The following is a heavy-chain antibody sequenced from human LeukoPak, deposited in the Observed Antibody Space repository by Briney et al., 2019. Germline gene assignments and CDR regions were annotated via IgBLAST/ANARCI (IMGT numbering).Heavy chain of an antibody. CDR2: ISRSSSYI. Sequence: PGGSLRLSCAASGFTFDNYNMNWVRQAPGKGLEWVSSISRSSSYIYYADSVKGRFTISRDNAKNSLFLQMNSLRAEDTAVYYCARDGNIVVVPAAMNYYYYYMDVWGKGTTVTVSS. CDR3: ARDGNIVVVPAAMNYYYYYMDV. CDR1: GFTFDNYN. V-gene: IGHV3-21*01. D-gene: IGHD2-2*01. J-gene: IGHJ6*03.